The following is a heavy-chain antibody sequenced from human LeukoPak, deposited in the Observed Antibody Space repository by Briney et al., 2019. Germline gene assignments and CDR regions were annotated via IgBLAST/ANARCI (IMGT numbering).Heavy chain of an antibody. CDR1: GGSISSGSYY. CDR3: AGGVRDGYNPR. V-gene: IGHV4-61*02. J-gene: IGHJ4*02. CDR2: IYTSGST. D-gene: IGHD5-24*01. Sequence: PSQTLSLTCTVSGGSISSGSYYWSWIRQSAGKGLEWIGRIYTSGSTNYNPSLKSRVTMSVDTSKNQFSLKLSSVAAADTAVYYCAGGVRDGYNPRWGQGTLVTVSS.